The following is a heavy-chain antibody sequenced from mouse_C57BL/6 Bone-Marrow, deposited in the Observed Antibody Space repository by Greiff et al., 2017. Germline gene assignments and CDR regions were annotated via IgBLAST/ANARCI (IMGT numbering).Heavy chain of an antibody. D-gene: IGHD1-1*01. V-gene: IGHV1-61*01. Sequence: QVQLQQPGAELVRPGSSVKLSCKASGYTFTSYWMDWVKQRPGQGLEWIGNIYPSDSETHYNQKFKDKATLTVDKSSSTAYMQLSSLTSEDSAVYYCERRITTNDYFDYWGQGTTLTVSA. CDR2: IYPSDSET. CDR3: ERRITTNDYFDY. J-gene: IGHJ2*01. CDR1: GYTFTSYW.